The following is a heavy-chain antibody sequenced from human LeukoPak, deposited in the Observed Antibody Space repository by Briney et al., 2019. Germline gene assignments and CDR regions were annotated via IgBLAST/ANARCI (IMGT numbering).Heavy chain of an antibody. CDR1: GYTFTSYA. J-gene: IGHJ3*02. V-gene: IGHV1-3*01. CDR3: ARVYGDYVDAFDI. D-gene: IGHD4-17*01. Sequence: ASVKVSCKASGYTFTSYAMGWVRQAPGQSLEWMGWINAGSGITKYSQKFQGRVTITGDTSASTAYMELSSLRSEDTAVYYCARVYGDYVDAFDIWGQVTMVTVSS. CDR2: INAGSGIT.